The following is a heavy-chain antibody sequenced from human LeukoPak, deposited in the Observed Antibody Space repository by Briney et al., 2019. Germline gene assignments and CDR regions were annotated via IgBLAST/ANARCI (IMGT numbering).Heavy chain of an antibody. J-gene: IGHJ4*02. CDR1: GYTFTNYG. CDR2: ISGYNGNT. D-gene: IGHD6-13*01. V-gene: IGHV1-18*01. CDR3: ARGIAAAGLSFFDY. Sequence: ASVKVSCKASGYTFTNYGISWVRQAPGQGLEWVGWISGYNGNTKYAQKLLGRVIMTTDTPTTTVYMELRSLRSDDTAVYYCARGIAAAGLSFFDYWGQGTLVTVSS.